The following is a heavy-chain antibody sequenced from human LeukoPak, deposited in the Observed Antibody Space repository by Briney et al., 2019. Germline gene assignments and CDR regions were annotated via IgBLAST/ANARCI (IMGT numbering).Heavy chain of an antibody. CDR2: ITSGSSCI. CDR1: GFNFNTYP. CDR3: AGARASRRGGYYYMDV. Sequence: GGSLRLSCAASGFNFNTYPMNWVRQAPGKGLEWVSSITSGSSCIYYADTVKGRFTISRDNAKNSLYLQMNSLRAEDTAVYYCAGARASRRGGYYYMDVWGKGTTVTVSS. D-gene: IGHD3-16*01. J-gene: IGHJ6*03. V-gene: IGHV3-21*01.